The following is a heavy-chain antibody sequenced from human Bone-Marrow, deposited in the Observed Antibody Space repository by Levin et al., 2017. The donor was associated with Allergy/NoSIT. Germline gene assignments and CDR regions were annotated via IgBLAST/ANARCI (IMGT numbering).Heavy chain of an antibody. D-gene: IGHD1-26*01. V-gene: IGHV1-18*01. CDR2: ISAYNGNT. CDR3: ARDLYSGGYIPHDY. CDR1: GYIFNNYD. J-gene: IGHJ4*02. Sequence: GESLKISCKTSGYIFNNYDITWVRQAPGQGLEWVGWISAYNGNTDYAQNFQGRVTMTTDTSTSTAYMELRSLRSDDTAVYYCARDLYSGGYIPHDYWGQGTLVTVSS.